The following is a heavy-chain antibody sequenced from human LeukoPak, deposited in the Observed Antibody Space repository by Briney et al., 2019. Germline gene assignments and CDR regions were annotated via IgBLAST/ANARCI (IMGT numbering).Heavy chain of an antibody. CDR3: ARHDLRYCSGGSCYADY. CDR1: GGSISSYY. V-gene: IGHV4-59*08. J-gene: IGHJ4*02. Sequence: PSETLSLTCTVSGGSISSYYWSWIRQPPGKGLEWIGYIYYSGSTNYNPSLKSRVTISVDTSKNQFSLKLSSVIAADTAVYYCARHDLRYCSGGSCYADYWGQGTLVTVSS. D-gene: IGHD2-15*01. CDR2: IYYSGST.